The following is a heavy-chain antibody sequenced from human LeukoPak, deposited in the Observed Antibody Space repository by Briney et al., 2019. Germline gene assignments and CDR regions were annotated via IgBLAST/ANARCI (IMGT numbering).Heavy chain of an antibody. D-gene: IGHD3-22*01. V-gene: IGHV5-51*01. Sequence: GESLKISCKSSGYSFTNYWIGWVRQMPGKGLEWMGIIYPGDSDTRYSPSFQGQVTISADKSISTAYLQWSSLKASDTAMYYCARRRYYDSSGYYAFDIWGQGTMVTVSS. CDR3: ARRRYYDSSGYYAFDI. J-gene: IGHJ3*02. CDR2: IYPGDSDT. CDR1: GYSFTNYW.